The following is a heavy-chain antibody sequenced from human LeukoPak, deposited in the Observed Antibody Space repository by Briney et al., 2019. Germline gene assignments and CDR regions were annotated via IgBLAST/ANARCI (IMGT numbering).Heavy chain of an antibody. CDR1: GFTFSSYE. V-gene: IGHV3-48*03. Sequence: PGGSLRLSCAASGFTFSSYEMNWVRQAPGKGLEWVSYISSSGSTIYYADSVKGRFTITRDNAKNSLYLQMNSLRAEDTAVYYCAREGQYGSGIDYWGQGILVTVSS. J-gene: IGHJ4*02. CDR2: ISSSGSTI. D-gene: IGHD3-10*01. CDR3: AREGQYGSGIDY.